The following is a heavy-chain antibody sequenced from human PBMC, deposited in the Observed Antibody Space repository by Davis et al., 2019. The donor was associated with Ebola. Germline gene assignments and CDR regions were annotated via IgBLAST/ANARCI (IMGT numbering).Heavy chain of an antibody. J-gene: IGHJ4*02. D-gene: IGHD5-12*01. CDR1: GDSVSVNSGG. Sequence: HSQTLSLTCAISGDSVSVNSGGWNWIRQSPSRGLEWLGRTYYNSKWYNDYAVYLKSRININPDTSRNQFSLQLNSVTPEDTAVYYCVRGWLRSAFDQWGQGTLVTVSS. CDR3: VRGWLRSAFDQ. V-gene: IGHV6-1*01. CDR2: TYYNSKWYN.